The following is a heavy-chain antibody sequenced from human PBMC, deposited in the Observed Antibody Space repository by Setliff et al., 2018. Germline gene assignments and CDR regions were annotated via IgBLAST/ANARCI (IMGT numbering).Heavy chain of an antibody. Sequence: PGESLKISCKASGYRFTSQWIAWVRQTPGRGLEWMGIIYPAGSDTTYSPSFQGQVTISVDKSLSTAYLQWSSLKASDTAIYYCARHRVGNSGYAIPILDFWGQGALVTVSS. CDR3: ARHRVGNSGYAIPILDF. CDR1: GYRFTSQW. CDR2: IYPAGSDT. D-gene: IGHD5-12*01. V-gene: IGHV5-51*01. J-gene: IGHJ4*02.